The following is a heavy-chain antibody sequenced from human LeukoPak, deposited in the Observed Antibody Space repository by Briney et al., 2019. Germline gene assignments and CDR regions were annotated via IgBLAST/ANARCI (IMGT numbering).Heavy chain of an antibody. CDR2: INPNSGGT. Sequence: ASVKVSCKASGYTFTGYYMHWVRQASGQGLEWVGWINPNSGGTKYAQKFQGRVTMTRDTSVSTAYVELSRLRSDDTAVYYCARGRGSGDAFEIWGQGTMVTVSS. CDR1: GYTFTGYY. D-gene: IGHD1-26*01. J-gene: IGHJ3*02. CDR3: ARGRGSGDAFEI. V-gene: IGHV1-2*02.